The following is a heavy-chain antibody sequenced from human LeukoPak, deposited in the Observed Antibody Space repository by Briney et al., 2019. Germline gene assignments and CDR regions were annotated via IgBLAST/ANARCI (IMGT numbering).Heavy chain of an antibody. J-gene: IGHJ4*02. Sequence: SVKVSCKASGGTFSSYAISWVRQAPGQGLEWMGGIIPIFGTANYAQKFQGRVTITTDESTSTAYMELNSLRSEDTAVYYCARVLRSGGKVAATIGLENWGQGTLVTVSS. D-gene: IGHD2-15*01. CDR1: GGTFSSYA. CDR3: ARVLRSGGKVAATIGLEN. CDR2: IIPIFGTA. V-gene: IGHV1-69*05.